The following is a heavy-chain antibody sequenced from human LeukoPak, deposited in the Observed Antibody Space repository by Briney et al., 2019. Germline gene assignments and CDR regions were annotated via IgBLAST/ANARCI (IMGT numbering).Heavy chain of an antibody. CDR3: ARSSLRLDNWFAP. D-gene: IGHD4-17*01. J-gene: IGHJ5*02. CDR1: GGTFSSYA. CDR2: IIPIFGTA. Sequence: SVKVSCKASGGTFSSYAISCVRQAPGQGLEWMGGIIPIFGTANYAQKFQGRVTITADKSTSTAYMELSSLRSEDTAVYYCARSSLRLDNWFAPWGQGTLVTVSS. V-gene: IGHV1-69*06.